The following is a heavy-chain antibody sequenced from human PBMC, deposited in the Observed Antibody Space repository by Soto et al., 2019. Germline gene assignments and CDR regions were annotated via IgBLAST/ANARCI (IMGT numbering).Heavy chain of an antibody. Sequence: ESLKISCAASGFTFSDYAMSWVRQAPGKGLEWISTISGSGGRTYYADSVKGRFTISRDDSKNTVYVQMNSLRAEDTAVYYCARAGRYCSSTSCYAAYWGQGTLVTVSS. CDR1: GFTFSDYA. D-gene: IGHD2-2*01. CDR2: ISGSGGRT. CDR3: ARAGRYCSSTSCYAAY. V-gene: IGHV3-23*01. J-gene: IGHJ4*02.